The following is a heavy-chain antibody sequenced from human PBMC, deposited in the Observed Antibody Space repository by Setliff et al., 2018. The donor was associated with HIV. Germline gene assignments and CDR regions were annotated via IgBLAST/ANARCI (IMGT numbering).Heavy chain of an antibody. D-gene: IGHD3-22*01. CDR3: AKRGYDSSALRAFDAFDI. CDR1: GFTFSSYG. V-gene: IGHV3-15*01. J-gene: IGHJ3*02. Sequence: SLRLSCAASGFTFSSYGMHWVRQAPGKGLEWVGRIKSKTDGGTTDYAAPVKGRFTISRDDSKNTLYLQMNSLRAEDTAEYYCAKRGYDSSALRAFDAFDIWGQGTLVTVSS. CDR2: IKSKTDGGTT.